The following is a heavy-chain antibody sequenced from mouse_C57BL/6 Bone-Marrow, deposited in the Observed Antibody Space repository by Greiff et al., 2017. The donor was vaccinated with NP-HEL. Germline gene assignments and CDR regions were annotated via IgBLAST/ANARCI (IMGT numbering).Heavy chain of an antibody. D-gene: IGHD1-1*01. CDR1: GFTFSSYA. V-gene: IGHV5-4*01. Sequence: EVQLVESGGGLVKPGGSLKLSCAASGFTFSSYAMSWVRQTPEKRLEWVATISDGGSYTYYPDNVKGRFTISRDNAKNNLYLQMSHLKSEDTAMYYCARESTTVEDYFDYWGQGTTLTVSS. J-gene: IGHJ2*01. CDR3: ARESTTVEDYFDY. CDR2: ISDGGSYT.